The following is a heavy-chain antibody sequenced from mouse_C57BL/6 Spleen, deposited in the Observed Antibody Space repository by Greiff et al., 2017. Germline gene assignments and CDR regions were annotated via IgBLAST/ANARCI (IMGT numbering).Heavy chain of an antibody. CDR1: GYAFSSSW. Sequence: QVQLKQSGPELVKPGASVKISCKASGYAFSSSWMNWVKQRPGKGLEGIGRIYPGDGDTHYNGRFKGKAPLTADKSSSTAYMQLGSRTSEDSAVYFCAREDYYGTQFAYWGQGTLGTVSA. V-gene: IGHV1-82*01. CDR3: AREDYYGTQFAY. CDR2: IYPGDGDT. D-gene: IGHD1-1*01. J-gene: IGHJ3*01.